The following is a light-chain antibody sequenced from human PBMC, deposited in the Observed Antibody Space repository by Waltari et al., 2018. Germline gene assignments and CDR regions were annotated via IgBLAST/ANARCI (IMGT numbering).Light chain of an antibody. Sequence: QSALSQPPSASGSPGQSVTISCTGTSSDVGSYNHVSWYQQHPGTAPKVMICEVSKRPSGVPDRFSGSKSANTASLTVSGLQAEDEADYYCSSYAGSDIYVFGTGTKVTVL. CDR2: EVS. V-gene: IGLV2-8*01. CDR3: SSYAGSDIYV. CDR1: SSDVGSYNH. J-gene: IGLJ1*01.